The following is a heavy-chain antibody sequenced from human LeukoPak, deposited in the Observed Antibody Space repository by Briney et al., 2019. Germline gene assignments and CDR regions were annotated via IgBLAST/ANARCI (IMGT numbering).Heavy chain of an antibody. Sequence: SETLSLTCTVSGDSISSHYWSWIRQPPGKGLEWIGYIYYSGSTYYNPSLKSRVAISVDTSKSQFSLKLSSVTAADTAVYYCARVLGVAAEEYYFDYWGQGTLVTVSP. V-gene: IGHV4-59*11. D-gene: IGHD6-13*01. CDR1: GDSISSHY. J-gene: IGHJ4*02. CDR3: ARVLGVAAEEYYFDY. CDR2: IYYSGST.